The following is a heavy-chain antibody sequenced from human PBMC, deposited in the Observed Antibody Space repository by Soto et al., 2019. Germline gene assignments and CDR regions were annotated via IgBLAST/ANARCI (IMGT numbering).Heavy chain of an antibody. CDR2: IYYSGNT. Sequence: SETLSLTCTVSGGSIRSGGYYWSWVRQNPRRGLEWIGNIYYSGNTYYNPSLKSRLTISVDTSKNQFSLNLSSVTAADTAVYYCARDRLMATAGTARHYYGMDVWGQGTTVNVSS. V-gene: IGHV4-31*03. D-gene: IGHD5-18*01. CDR3: ARDRLMATAGTARHYYGMDV. CDR1: GGSIRSGGYY. J-gene: IGHJ6*02.